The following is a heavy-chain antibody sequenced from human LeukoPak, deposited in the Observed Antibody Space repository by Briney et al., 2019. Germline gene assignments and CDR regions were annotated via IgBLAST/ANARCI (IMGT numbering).Heavy chain of an antibody. CDR2: MNPNSGNT. D-gene: IGHD6-13*01. J-gene: IGHJ3*02. V-gene: IGHV1-8*03. Sequence: GASVKVSCKASGYTFTSYGINWVRQATGQGLEWMGWMNPNSGNTGYAQKFQGRVTITRNTSISTAYMELSSLRSEDTAVYYCARPRSSWSNAFDIWGQGTMVTVSS. CDR3: ARPRSSWSNAFDI. CDR1: GYTFTSYG.